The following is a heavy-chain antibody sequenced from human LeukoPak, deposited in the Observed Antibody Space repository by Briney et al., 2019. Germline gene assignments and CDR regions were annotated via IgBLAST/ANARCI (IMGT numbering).Heavy chain of an antibody. V-gene: IGHV3-7*01. CDR3: ARDWFYDFWSGCYIRDAFDI. CDR1: GFTFSSYW. CDR2: IKQDGSEK. D-gene: IGHD3-3*01. J-gene: IGHJ3*02. Sequence: GGSLRLSCAASGFTFSSYWMSWVRQAPGKGLEWVANIKQDGSEKYYVDSVKGRFTISRDNAKNSLYLQMNSLRAEDTAVYYCARDWFYDFWSGCYIRDAFDIWGQGTMVTVSS.